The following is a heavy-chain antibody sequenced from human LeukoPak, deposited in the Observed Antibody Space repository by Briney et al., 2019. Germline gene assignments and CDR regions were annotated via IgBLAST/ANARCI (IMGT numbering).Heavy chain of an antibody. CDR3: GRDDCSGGSCYIGEYFQH. J-gene: IGHJ1*01. CDR1: GFPFTNFA. V-gene: IGHV3-30-3*01. D-gene: IGHD2-15*01. Sequence: GGSLRLSCAASGFPFTNFAMYWVRQALGKGLEWLAVISYDGSDKFYADSVKGRFTISRDNSKSTLYLQMNSLRAEDTAVYYCGRDDCSGGSCYIGEYFQHWGQGTLVTVSS. CDR2: ISYDGSDK.